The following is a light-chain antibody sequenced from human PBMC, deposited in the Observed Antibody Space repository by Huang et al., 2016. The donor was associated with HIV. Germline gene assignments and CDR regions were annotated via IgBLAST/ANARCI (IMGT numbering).Light chain of an antibody. CDR1: QGVRNS. Sequence: DIQMAQSPSSLSASVGDSVTITCRASQGVRNSLAWYQQRPGKAPKLLVFAVSRLERGVPSRFSGSGSGADYTLTINSLQPEDFATYFCQQYYTTPHTFGQGTKLEIK. CDR2: AVS. CDR3: QQYYTTPHT. V-gene: IGKV1-NL1*01. J-gene: IGKJ2*01.